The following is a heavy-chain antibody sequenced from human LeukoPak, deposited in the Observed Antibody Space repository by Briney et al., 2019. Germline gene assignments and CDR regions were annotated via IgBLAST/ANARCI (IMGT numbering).Heavy chain of an antibody. V-gene: IGHV3-30*18. CDR2: ISYDGSSK. D-gene: IGHD1-26*01. Sequence: PGGSLRLSCAASGFTFSSYGVHWVRQAPGKGLEWVAVISYDGSSKYYADSVKGRFTTSRDNSKNTLFLQMNSLRAEDTAIYYCAKYGPQDSGSSHFDYWGQGALVTVSS. CDR3: AKYGPQDSGSSHFDY. J-gene: IGHJ4*02. CDR1: GFTFSSYG.